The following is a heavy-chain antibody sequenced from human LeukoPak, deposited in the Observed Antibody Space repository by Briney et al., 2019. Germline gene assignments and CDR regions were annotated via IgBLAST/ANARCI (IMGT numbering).Heavy chain of an antibody. V-gene: IGHV1-46*01. CDR3: ARDQEGFDY. CDR2: IYPRDGST. Sequence: ASVKVSCKASGYTFTSNYIHWVRQAPGQGLEWMGIIYPRDGSTSYAQKLQGRVTVTRDTSTSTVHMELSGLRSEDTAVYYCARDQEGFDYWGQGTLVTVSS. CDR1: GYTFTSNY. J-gene: IGHJ4*02.